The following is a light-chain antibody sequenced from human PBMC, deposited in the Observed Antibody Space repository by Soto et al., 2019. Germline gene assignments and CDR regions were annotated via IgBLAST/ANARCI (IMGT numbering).Light chain of an antibody. CDR1: QNVRSNY. CDR2: GAS. V-gene: IGKV3-20*01. Sequence: ESVLTQSPGTLSLSPGERVTLSCRASQNVRSNYLAWYQHKPGRPPRLLIYGASNRPGGIPDKFSGSGSGTDVTLTISSLEPEDFAVYYCQQYGDSPYTFGQGTKLEIK. J-gene: IGKJ2*01. CDR3: QQYGDSPYT.